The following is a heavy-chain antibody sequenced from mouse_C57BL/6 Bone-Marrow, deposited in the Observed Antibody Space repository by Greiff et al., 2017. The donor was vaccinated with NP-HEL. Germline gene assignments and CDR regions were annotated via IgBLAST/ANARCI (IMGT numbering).Heavy chain of an antibody. Sequence: QVQLQQSGAELVKPGASVKLSCKASGYTFTSYWMHWVKQRPGQGLEWIGMIHPNSGSTNYNEKFKSKATLTVDKSSSTAYMQLSSLTSEDSAVYYCAMVLLRFAYWGQGTLVTVSA. CDR3: AMVLLRFAY. CDR2: IHPNSGST. J-gene: IGHJ3*01. V-gene: IGHV1-64*01. CDR1: GYTFTSYW. D-gene: IGHD1-1*01.